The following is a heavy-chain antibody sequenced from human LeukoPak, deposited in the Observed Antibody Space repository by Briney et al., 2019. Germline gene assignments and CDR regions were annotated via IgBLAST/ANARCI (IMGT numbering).Heavy chain of an antibody. V-gene: IGHV1-18*04. CDR2: ISAYNGNT. D-gene: IGHD3-10*01. CDR1: GYTFTSYG. Sequence: ASVKVSCKASGYTFTSYGISWVRQAPGQGLEWMGWISAYNGNTNYAQKLQGRVTMTTDTSTRTAYLELRSLRSDATAVYYCARDRGCLYGSGSYCWFDPWGQGTLVTVSS. J-gene: IGHJ5*02. CDR3: ARDRGCLYGSGSYCWFDP.